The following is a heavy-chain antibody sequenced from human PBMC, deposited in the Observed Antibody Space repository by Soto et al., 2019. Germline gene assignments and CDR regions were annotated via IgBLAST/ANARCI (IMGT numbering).Heavy chain of an antibody. CDR1: GGTFSTST. CDR3: ARGNYYGSSSSSYVKDV. CDR2: IIPIFGTA. J-gene: IGHJ6*02. D-gene: IGHD3-10*01. V-gene: IGHV1-69*13. Sequence: ASVKVSCKASGGTFSTSTISWVRQAPGQGLEWMGGIIPIFGTANYAQKFQGRVTITADESTSTAYMELSSLRSEDTAVYYCARGNYYGSSSSSYVKDVWGQGTTVTVSS.